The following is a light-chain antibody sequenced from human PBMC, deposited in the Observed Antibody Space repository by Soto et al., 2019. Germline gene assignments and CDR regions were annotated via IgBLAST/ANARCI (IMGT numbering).Light chain of an antibody. CDR2: GTS. Sequence: EIVFTQSPGSLSLSPGHGATLSCRASKSISSNYLAWYQKKPGQAPRLLLYGTSSRAPGIPDRFSGTGSGTDFNLTISRLQTEDFATYYCQQANSFPRTFGQGTKVDIK. V-gene: IGKV3-20*01. CDR3: QQANSFPRT. J-gene: IGKJ1*01. CDR1: KSISSNY.